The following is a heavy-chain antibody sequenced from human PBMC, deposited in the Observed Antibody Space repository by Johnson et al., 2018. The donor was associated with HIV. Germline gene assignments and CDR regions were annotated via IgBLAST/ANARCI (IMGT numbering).Heavy chain of an antibody. D-gene: IGHD2-15*01. CDR2: INWNGGSV. CDR1: GFSFSTYG. V-gene: IGHV3-20*01. CDR3: AREGPYWAFDI. J-gene: IGHJ3*02. Sequence: VQLVESGGGVVQPGRSLRLSCVASGFSFSTYGMHWLRQAPGKGLEWVSGINWNGGSVGYADSVKGRLIISRDNAKNSLYLQMSSLRAEDTSVSDCAREGPYWAFDIWGQGTMVTVSS.